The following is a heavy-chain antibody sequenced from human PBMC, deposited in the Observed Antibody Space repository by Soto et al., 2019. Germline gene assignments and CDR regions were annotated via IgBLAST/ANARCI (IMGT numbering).Heavy chain of an antibody. CDR2: IYYSGST. CDR1: GGSISSSSYY. V-gene: IGHV4-39*01. Sequence: KASETLSLTCTVSGGSISSSSYYWGWIRQTPGKGLEWIGSIYYSGSTYYNPSLKSRVTISVDTSKNQFSLKLSSVTAADTAVYYCASRPFFGVGATYAAAFDIWGQGTMVTVSS. D-gene: IGHD1-26*01. J-gene: IGHJ3*02. CDR3: ASRPFFGVGATYAAAFDI.